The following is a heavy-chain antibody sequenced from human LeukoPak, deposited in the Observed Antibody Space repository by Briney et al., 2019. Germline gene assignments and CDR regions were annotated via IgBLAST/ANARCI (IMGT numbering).Heavy chain of an antibody. CDR2: INPNSSGT. Sequence: ASVKVSCKASGYTFTGYYMHWVRQAPGQGLEWMGWINPNSSGTNYAQKFQGRVTMTRDTSISTAYMELSRLRSDDTAVYYCARGYYYDSSGYYYEWGQGTLVTVSS. D-gene: IGHD3-22*01. J-gene: IGHJ4*02. V-gene: IGHV1-2*02. CDR1: GYTFTGYY. CDR3: ARGYYYDSSGYYYE.